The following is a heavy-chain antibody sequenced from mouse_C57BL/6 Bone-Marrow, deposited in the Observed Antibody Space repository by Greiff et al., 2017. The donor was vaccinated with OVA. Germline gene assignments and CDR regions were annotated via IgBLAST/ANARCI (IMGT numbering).Heavy chain of an antibody. CDR2: IRNKANNHAT. D-gene: IGHD1-1*01. Sequence: EVKLMESGGGLVQPGGSLKLSCAASGFTFSDAWMDWVRQSPEKGLEWVAEIRNKANNHATYYAESVKGRFTISRDDSKSSVYLQMNSLRAEDTGIYYCTRLYYYGSSTYAMDYWGQGTSVTVSS. V-gene: IGHV6-6*01. J-gene: IGHJ4*01. CDR3: TRLYYYGSSTYAMDY. CDR1: GFTFSDAW.